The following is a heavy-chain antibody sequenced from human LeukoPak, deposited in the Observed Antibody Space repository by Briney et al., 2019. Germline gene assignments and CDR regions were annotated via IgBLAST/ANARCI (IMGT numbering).Heavy chain of an antibody. D-gene: IGHD6-6*01. CDR3: ATFGYSSSSDLGY. J-gene: IGHJ4*02. CDR2: ISGSGGST. Sequence: GGSLRLSCAASGFTFSSYSMNWVRQAPGKGLEWVSAISGSGGSTYYADSVKGRFTISRDNSKNTLYLQMNSLRAEDTAVYYCATFGYSSSSDLGYWGQGTLVTVSS. V-gene: IGHV3-23*01. CDR1: GFTFSSYS.